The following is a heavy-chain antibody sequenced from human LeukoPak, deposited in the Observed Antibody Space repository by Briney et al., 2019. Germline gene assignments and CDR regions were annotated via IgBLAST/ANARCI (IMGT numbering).Heavy chain of an antibody. CDR3: ARHLGIQLWSHSLDY. D-gene: IGHD5-18*01. Sequence: GESLKISCKGSGYNFNKDWIGWVRQMPGRGLEWMGIIYPDDSDTRLSPSFQGQVTLSVDKSISTAYLQWSSLKASDTAMYYCARHLGIQLWSHSLDYWGQGTLVTVSS. J-gene: IGHJ4*02. CDR1: GYNFNKDW. CDR2: IYPDDSDT. V-gene: IGHV5-51*01.